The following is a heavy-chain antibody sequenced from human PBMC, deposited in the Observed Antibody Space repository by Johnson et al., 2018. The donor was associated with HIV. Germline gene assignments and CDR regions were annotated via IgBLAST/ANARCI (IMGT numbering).Heavy chain of an antibody. CDR3: ARPEWELDGFDI. CDR2: INSDGSST. J-gene: IGHJ3*02. Sequence: MQLVESGGGLVQPGGSLRLSCAASGFTFSSYWMHWVRQAPGKGLVWVSRINSDGSSTSYADSVKGRFTISRDNAKNTLYLQMNSLRAEDTAVYSCARPEWELDGFDIWGQGTMVTVAS. V-gene: IGHV3-74*02. CDR1: GFTFSSYW. D-gene: IGHD1-26*01.